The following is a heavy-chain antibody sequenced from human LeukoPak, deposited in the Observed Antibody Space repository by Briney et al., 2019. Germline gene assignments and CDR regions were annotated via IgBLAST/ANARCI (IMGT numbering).Heavy chain of an antibody. J-gene: IGHJ4*02. Sequence: SETLSLTCTASGGSLSSRSTSYWSWIRQPPGKGLEWIGSMNYGGSSHYNPSLKTRGTISVDTSKNQFSLKLSSVTAADTAVYYCARGLRQLVRSWHYWGQGTLVTVSS. D-gene: IGHD6-6*01. CDR2: MNYGGSS. CDR3: ARGLRQLVRSWHY. V-gene: IGHV4-39*07. CDR1: GGSLSSRSTSY.